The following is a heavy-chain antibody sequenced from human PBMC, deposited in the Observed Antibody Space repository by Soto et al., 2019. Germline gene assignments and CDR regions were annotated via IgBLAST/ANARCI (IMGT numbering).Heavy chain of an antibody. CDR1: GFTFSSYE. Sequence: GGSLRLSCAASGFTFSSYEMNWVRQAPGKGLEWVSYISSSGSTIYYADSVKGRFTISRDNAKNSLYLQMNSLRAEDTAVYYCARVTYYYDSSGYHRDAFDIWGPGTMVTVSS. J-gene: IGHJ3*02. CDR2: ISSSGSTI. D-gene: IGHD3-22*01. V-gene: IGHV3-48*03. CDR3: ARVTYYYDSSGYHRDAFDI.